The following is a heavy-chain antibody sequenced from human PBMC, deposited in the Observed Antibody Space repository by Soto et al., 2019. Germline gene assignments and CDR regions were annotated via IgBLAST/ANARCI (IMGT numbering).Heavy chain of an antibody. CDR2: ISSSGSTI. CDR3: AEGWDAFDI. Sequence: EVQLVESGGGLVQPGGSLRLSCAASGFTFSSYEMNWVRQAPGKGLGWVSYISSSGSTIYYADSVKGRFTISRDNAKNSLYLQMNSLRAEDTAVYYCAEGWDAFDIWGQGTMVTVSS. V-gene: IGHV3-48*03. CDR1: GFTFSSYE. D-gene: IGHD2-15*01. J-gene: IGHJ3*02.